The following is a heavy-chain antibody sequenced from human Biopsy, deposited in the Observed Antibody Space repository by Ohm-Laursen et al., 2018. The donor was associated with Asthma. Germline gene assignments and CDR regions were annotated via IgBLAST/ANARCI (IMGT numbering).Heavy chain of an antibody. CDR3: ARAGESDLVGGLDV. D-gene: IGHD2-21*01. V-gene: IGHV3-30*03. CDR2: IAWDGINS. J-gene: IGHJ6*02. Sequence: SSLRLSCSASGFTFDDYAMHWVRQAPGKGLEWVAYIAWDGINSYYADSVKGRFTISRDNSRNTLYLQKNSLRADDTAVYYCARAGESDLVGGLDVWGQGTTVIVS. CDR1: GFTFDDYA.